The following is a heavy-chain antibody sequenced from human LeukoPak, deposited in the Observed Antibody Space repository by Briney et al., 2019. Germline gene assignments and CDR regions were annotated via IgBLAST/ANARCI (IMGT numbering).Heavy chain of an antibody. J-gene: IGHJ4*02. D-gene: IGHD3-22*01. V-gene: IGHV3-30-3*01. CDR3: ARDGGPDYDSSGYYYYFDY. CDR2: ISYDGSNK. CDR1: GFTFSSYA. Sequence: GGSLRLSCAASGFTFSSYAMHWVRQAPGKGLEWVAVISYDGSNKYYADSVKGPFTISRDNSKNTLYLQMNSLRAEDTAVYYCARDGGPDYDSSGYYYYFDYWGQGTLVTVSS.